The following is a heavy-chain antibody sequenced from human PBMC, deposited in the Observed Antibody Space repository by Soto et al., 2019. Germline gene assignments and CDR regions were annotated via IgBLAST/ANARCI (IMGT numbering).Heavy chain of an antibody. V-gene: IGHV3-33*01. CDR2: IWYDGCNK. D-gene: IGHD3-16*01. CDR1: GVTGSNHC. J-gene: IGHJ4*02. Sequence: GGSLILSCTPSGVTGSNHCMHWVRQAPGKGLAWGASIWYDGCNKYYAESVKGRFTISRDNSKNTLYLQMNSLRAEDTAVYYCARDGDVNTGFGKDYWGQGTLVTVSS. CDR3: ARDGDVNTGFGKDY.